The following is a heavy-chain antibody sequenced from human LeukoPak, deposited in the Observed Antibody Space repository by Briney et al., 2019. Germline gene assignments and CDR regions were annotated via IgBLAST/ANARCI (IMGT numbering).Heavy chain of an antibody. CDR2: IKQDGSEK. J-gene: IGHJ4*02. Sequence: GGSLRLSCAASGFTFSSYWMSWVRQAPGKGLEWVANIKQDGSEKYYVDSVKGRFTISRDNAKNSLYLQMNSLRAEDTAVYYCARDRILDYYDSSGYCDYWGQGTLVTVSS. CDR1: GFTFSSYW. V-gene: IGHV3-7*01. CDR3: ARDRILDYYDSSGYCDY. D-gene: IGHD3-22*01.